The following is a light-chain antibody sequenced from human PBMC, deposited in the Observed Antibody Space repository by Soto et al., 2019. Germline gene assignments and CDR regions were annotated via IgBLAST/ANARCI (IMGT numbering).Light chain of an antibody. J-gene: IGKJ2*01. V-gene: IGKV3-20*01. CDR2: GAS. CDR1: QSVRSNY. CDR3: QQYGGSPPLYT. Sequence: EIVLTQSPGTLSLSPGEKATLSCRASQSVRSNYLAWYQQRPGQAPRLLISGASSRATGIPERFSGSGSGTDFTLTISRLEHEDFAVYYCQQYGGSPPLYTFGQGTKLEIK.